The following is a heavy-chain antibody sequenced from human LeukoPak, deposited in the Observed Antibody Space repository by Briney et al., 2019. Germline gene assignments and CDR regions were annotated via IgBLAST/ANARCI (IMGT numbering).Heavy chain of an antibody. CDR3: ARDPYSSGYYYY. D-gene: IGHD3-22*01. V-gene: IGHV3-21*01. CDR2: ISSSSSYI. Sequence: GGSPRLSCAASGFTFSSYSMNWVRQAPGKGLEWVSSISSSSSYIYYADSVKGRFTISRDNAKNSLYLQMNSLRAEDTAVYYCARDPYSSGYYYYWGQGTLVTVSS. J-gene: IGHJ4*02. CDR1: GFTFSSYS.